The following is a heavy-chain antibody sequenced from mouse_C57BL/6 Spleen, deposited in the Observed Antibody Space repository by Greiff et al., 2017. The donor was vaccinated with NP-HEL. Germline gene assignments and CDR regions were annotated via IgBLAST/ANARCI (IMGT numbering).Heavy chain of an antibody. V-gene: IGHV1-50*01. CDR2: IDPSDSYT. CDR3: ARRGDYYGSSYGWYFDV. Sequence: VQLQQPGAELVKPGASVKLSCKASGYTFTSYWMQWVKQRPGQGLEWIGEIDPSDSYTNYNQKFKGKATLTVDPSSSTAYMQLSSLTSEDSAVYYCARRGDYYGSSYGWYFDVWGTGTTVTVSS. CDR1: GYTFTSYW. J-gene: IGHJ1*03. D-gene: IGHD1-1*01.